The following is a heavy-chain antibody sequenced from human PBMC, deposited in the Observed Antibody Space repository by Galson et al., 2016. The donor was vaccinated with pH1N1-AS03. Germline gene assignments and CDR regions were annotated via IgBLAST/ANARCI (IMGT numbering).Heavy chain of an antibody. V-gene: IGHV1-3*01. CDR3: ARDGGYSNSSPMGYFDY. D-gene: IGHD1-26*01. J-gene: IGHJ4*02. CDR1: GYTFTNYA. CDR2: INGGNGNT. Sequence: SVKVSCKASGYTFTNYAVHWVRQAPGQRLEWMGWINGGNGNTKFSRKFQGRVTLTRDTSASTAYMELSSLGSEDTAVYYCARDGGYSNSSPMGYFDYWGQGTLVTVSS.